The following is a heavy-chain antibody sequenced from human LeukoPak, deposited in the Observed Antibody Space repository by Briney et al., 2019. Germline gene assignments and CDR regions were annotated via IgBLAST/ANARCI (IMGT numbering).Heavy chain of an antibody. Sequence: SETLSLTCTVSGGSINSYYWSWIRQPAGKGLAWIGRIYSSGSTNYNPSLKSRVSLSVDTSKNQFSLKLTSVTAADTAVYYCARGGKATVVTMWGQGILVTVSS. V-gene: IGHV4-4*07. J-gene: IGHJ4*02. CDR3: ARGGKATVVTM. CDR1: GGSINSYY. D-gene: IGHD4-23*01. CDR2: IYSSGST.